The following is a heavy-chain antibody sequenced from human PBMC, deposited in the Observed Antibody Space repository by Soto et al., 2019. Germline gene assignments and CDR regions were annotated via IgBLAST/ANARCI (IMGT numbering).Heavy chain of an antibody. V-gene: IGHV5-10-1*01. CDR1: GYSFTSYW. D-gene: IGHD2-2*02. CDR2: IDPSDSYT. J-gene: IGHJ6*02. CDR3: ARHPPGLGYCSSTSCYTRYYGMDV. Sequence: GESLKISCQGSGYSFTSYWISWVRQMPGKGLEWMGRIDPSDSYTNYSPSFQGHVTISADKSISTAYLQWSSLKASDTAMYYCARHPPGLGYCSSTSCYTRYYGMDVWGQRTTVTVSS.